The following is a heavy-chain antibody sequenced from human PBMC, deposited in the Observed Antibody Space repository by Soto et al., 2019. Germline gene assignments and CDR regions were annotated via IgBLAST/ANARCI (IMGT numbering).Heavy chain of an antibody. CDR3: ARGLVGATPFDY. D-gene: IGHD1-26*01. CDR1: GGTFSSYA. Sequence: SVKVSCKASGGTFSSYAISWVRQAPGQGLEWMGGIIHIFGTANYAQKFQGRVTITADESTSTAYMELSSLRSEDTAVYYCARGLVGATPFDYWGQGTLVTVSS. J-gene: IGHJ4*02. V-gene: IGHV1-69*13. CDR2: IIHIFGTA.